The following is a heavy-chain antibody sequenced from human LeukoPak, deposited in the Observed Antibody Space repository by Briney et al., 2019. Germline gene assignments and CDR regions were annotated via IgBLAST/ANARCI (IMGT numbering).Heavy chain of an antibody. Sequence: GGSLRLYCAASGFTFSSYGMPWVRQAPGKGLEWVAVIWYNGSNKYYADSVKGRFTISRDNSKNTLYLQMNSLRAEDTAVYYCARDPGDYWGQGTLVTVSS. CDR2: IWYNGSNK. J-gene: IGHJ4*02. V-gene: IGHV3-33*01. CDR1: GFTFSSYG. CDR3: ARDPGDY.